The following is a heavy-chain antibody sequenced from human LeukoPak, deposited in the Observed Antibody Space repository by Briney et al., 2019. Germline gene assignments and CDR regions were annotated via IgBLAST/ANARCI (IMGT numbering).Heavy chain of an antibody. V-gene: IGHV3-23*01. CDR3: AKGGNSLDDAFDI. CDR2: ISGSGGST. Sequence: PGGSLRLSCAASGFTFSSYGMSWVRQAPGKGLEWVSTISGSGGSTYYADSVKGRFTISRDNSKNTLYLQMNSLRAEDTAVYYCAKGGNSLDDAFDIWGRGTMVTVSS. D-gene: IGHD4-23*01. CDR1: GFTFSSYG. J-gene: IGHJ3*02.